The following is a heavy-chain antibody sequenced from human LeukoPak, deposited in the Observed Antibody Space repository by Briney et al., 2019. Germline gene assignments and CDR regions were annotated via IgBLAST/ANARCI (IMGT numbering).Heavy chain of an antibody. D-gene: IGHD1-26*01. CDR2: ISSSSSYI. V-gene: IGHV3-21*01. J-gene: IGHJ3*02. CDR1: GFTFSSYR. CDR3: ASGPGSYIPRLAFDI. Sequence: GGSLRLSCAASGFTFSSYRMNWVRQAPGKGLEWVSSISSSSSYIYYADSVKGRFTISRDNAKNSLYLQMNSLRAEDTAVHYCASGPGSYIPRLAFDIWGQGTMVTVSS.